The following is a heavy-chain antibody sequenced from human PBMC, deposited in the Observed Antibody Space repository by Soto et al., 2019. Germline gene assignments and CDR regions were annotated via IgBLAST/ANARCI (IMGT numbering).Heavy chain of an antibody. V-gene: IGHV4-39*01. D-gene: IGHD6-13*01. Sequence: PSVTLSLSCTVSGGSIGSSSYPRGSRGQPLRVGLGWIGSIYYSRSTYYNPSLKSRVTTSVDTSKNQFSLKLSSVTAADTAVYYCARHSRQQPPRMWDYDYYMDVWRKGTTVTVSS. J-gene: IGHJ6*03. CDR1: GGSIGSSSYP. CDR2: IYYSRST. CDR3: ARHSRQQPPRMWDYDYYMDV.